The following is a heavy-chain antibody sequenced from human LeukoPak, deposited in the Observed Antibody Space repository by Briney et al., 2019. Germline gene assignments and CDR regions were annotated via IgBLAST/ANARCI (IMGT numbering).Heavy chain of an antibody. CDR1: GFTFSSYA. J-gene: IGHJ6*03. V-gene: IGHV3-23*01. CDR3: ANGNRCTSPNCLGYYYFYMDV. Sequence: GGSLRLSCAASGFTFSSYAMNWVHQAPGRGLEWVSGFSGSGGTTYYADSVKGRFTISRDNSKNTLYLQMNSLRAEDTAVYYWANGNRCTSPNCLGYYYFYMDVWGKGTTVTVSS. D-gene: IGHD2-8*01. CDR2: FSGSGGTT.